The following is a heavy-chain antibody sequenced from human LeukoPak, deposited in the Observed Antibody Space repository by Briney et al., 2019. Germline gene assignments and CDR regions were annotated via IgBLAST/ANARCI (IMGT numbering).Heavy chain of an antibody. D-gene: IGHD1-26*01. Sequence: SETLSLTCTVSGGSISSSSYYWGWIRQPPGKGLEWIGSIYYSGSTYYNPSLKSRVTISVDTSKNQFSLKLSSVIAADTAVYYCARHEFVGATVFDYWGQGTLVTVSS. V-gene: IGHV4-39*01. J-gene: IGHJ4*02. CDR3: ARHEFVGATVFDY. CDR1: GGSISSSSYY. CDR2: IYYSGST.